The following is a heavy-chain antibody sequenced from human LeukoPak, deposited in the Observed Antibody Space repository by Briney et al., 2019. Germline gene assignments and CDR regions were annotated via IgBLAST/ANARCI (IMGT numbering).Heavy chain of an antibody. CDR1: GFTFDDYA. D-gene: IGHD4-11*01. V-gene: IGHV3-9*01. CDR3: AKDRLDVVTTDFDY. Sequence: GRSLRLSCAASGFTFDDYAMHWVRQAPGKGLEWVSGISWNSGSIGYADSVKGRFTISRDNAKNSLYLQMNRLRAEDTALYYCAKDRLDVVTTDFDYWGQGTLVTVSS. J-gene: IGHJ4*02. CDR2: ISWNSGSI.